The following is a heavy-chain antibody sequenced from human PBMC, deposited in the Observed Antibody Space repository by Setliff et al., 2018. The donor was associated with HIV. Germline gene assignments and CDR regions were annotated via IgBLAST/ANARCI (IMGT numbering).Heavy chain of an antibody. CDR2: IDYSGSA. D-gene: IGHD5-18*01. Sequence: PSETLSLTCTVSGGSVNSATYYWSWIRQPPGKGIEWIGYIDYSGSAFYNPSLKSRITISVNTSKNQFSLRMKSVTAADTAMYYCAREGKTAMVTKYFDYWGQGTMVTVSS. CDR3: AREGKTAMVTKYFDY. CDR1: GGSVNSATYY. J-gene: IGHJ4*02. V-gene: IGHV4-31*03.